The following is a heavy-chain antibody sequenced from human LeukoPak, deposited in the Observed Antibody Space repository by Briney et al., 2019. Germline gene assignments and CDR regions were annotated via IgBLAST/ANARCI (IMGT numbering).Heavy chain of an antibody. CDR1: GFTLSSYG. CDR3: ARENGHFDY. V-gene: IGHV3-33*01. D-gene: IGHD2-8*01. J-gene: IGHJ4*02. CDR2: IWYDGSNK. Sequence: GRSLRLSCAAAGFTLSSYGMHWVRQAPGKGLEWVAVIWYDGSNKEYADSVKGRFTISRDNSKNTLYLEMNSLRAEDTAVYYCARENGHFDYWGQGTLVTVSS.